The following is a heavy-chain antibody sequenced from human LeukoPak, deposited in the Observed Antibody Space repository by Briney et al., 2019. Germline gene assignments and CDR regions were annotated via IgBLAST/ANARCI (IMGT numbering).Heavy chain of an antibody. CDR3: ARFEGSAMVNFDY. J-gene: IGHJ4*02. D-gene: IGHD5-18*01. CDR1: GFTFSSYA. V-gene: IGHV3-30*04. CDR2: ISYDGSNK. Sequence: GRSLRLSCAASGFTFSSYAMHWVRQAPGKGLEWVAVISYDGSNKYYADSVKGRFTISRDNSKNTLYLQMNSLRAEDTAVYYCARFEGSAMVNFDYWGQGTLVTVSP.